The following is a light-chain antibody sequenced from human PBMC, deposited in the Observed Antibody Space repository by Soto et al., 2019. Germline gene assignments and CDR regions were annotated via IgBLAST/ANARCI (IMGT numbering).Light chain of an antibody. Sequence: EIVMTQSPATLSVSPGERDTLSCRAGQSFSSNLAWYQQKPGQAPRLLIYGASTRATGIPARFSGSGSGTEFTLTISSLQSEDFAVYYCQQYNNWPETFGQGTKVDIK. CDR2: GAS. CDR1: QSFSSN. V-gene: IGKV3-15*01. J-gene: IGKJ1*01. CDR3: QQYNNWPET.